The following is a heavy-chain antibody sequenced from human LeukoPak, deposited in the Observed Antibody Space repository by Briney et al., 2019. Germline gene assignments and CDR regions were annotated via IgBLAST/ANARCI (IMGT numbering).Heavy chain of an antibody. CDR2: IYYSGST. CDR3: ARPAGEWELLPRY. D-gene: IGHD1-26*01. J-gene: IGHJ4*02. CDR1: GGSISSSSYY. Sequence: SETLSLTCTVSGGSISSSSYYWGWIRQPPGKGLEWIGSIYYSGSTYYNPSLKSRVTISVDTSKHQFSLKLSSVTAADTAVYYCARPAGEWELLPRYWGQGTLVTVSS. V-gene: IGHV4-39*01.